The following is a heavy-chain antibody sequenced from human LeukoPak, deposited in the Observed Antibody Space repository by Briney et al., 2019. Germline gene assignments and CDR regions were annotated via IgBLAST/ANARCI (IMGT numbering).Heavy chain of an antibody. J-gene: IGHJ3*02. Sequence: ASVKVSCKASGYTFTGYYMHWVRQAPGQGLEWMGWINPNSGGTNYAQKFQGRVTMTRDTSISTAYMELSRLRSDDTAVYYCARVTYSSSSDAFDIWGQGTMVTVSS. V-gene: IGHV1-2*02. CDR2: INPNSGGT. CDR1: GYTFTGYY. CDR3: ARVTYSSSSDAFDI. D-gene: IGHD6-6*01.